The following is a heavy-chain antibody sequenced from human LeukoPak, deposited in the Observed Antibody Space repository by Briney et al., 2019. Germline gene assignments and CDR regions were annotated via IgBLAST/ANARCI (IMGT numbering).Heavy chain of an antibody. D-gene: IGHD3-10*01. J-gene: IGHJ4*02. V-gene: IGHV3-21*01. CDR3: ARGNGEVLWFGELLFYFDY. Sequence: SGGSLRLSCAASGFTFSSHSMNWVRQAPGKGLEWVSSISSSSSYIYYADSVKGRFTISRDNAKNSLYLQMNSLRAEDTAVYYCARGNGEVLWFGELLFYFDYWGQGTLVTVSS. CDR2: ISSSSSYI. CDR1: GFTFSSHS.